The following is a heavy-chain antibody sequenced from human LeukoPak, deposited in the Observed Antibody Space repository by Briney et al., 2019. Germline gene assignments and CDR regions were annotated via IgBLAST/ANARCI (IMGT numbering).Heavy chain of an antibody. J-gene: IGHJ6*03. CDR1: GVSISSYY. CDR3: ARLTKNDSGSYRFGKKKRGYMDV. D-gene: IGHD3-10*01. V-gene: IGHV4-4*07. Sequence: SETLSLTCTVSGVSISSYYWSWIRQPAGKGLEWIGRIYTSGSTNYNPSLKSRVTISVDTSKNQFSLKLSSVTAADTAVYYCARLTKNDSGSYRFGKKKRGYMDVWGKGTTVTISS. CDR2: IYTSGST.